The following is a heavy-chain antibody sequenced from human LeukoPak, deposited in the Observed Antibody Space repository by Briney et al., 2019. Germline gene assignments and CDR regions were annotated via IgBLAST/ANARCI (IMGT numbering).Heavy chain of an antibody. J-gene: IGHJ6*03. CDR2: ISYDGSNK. Sequence: PGGSLRLSCAASGFTFSSYGMHWVRQAPGKGLEWVAVISYDGSNKYYADSVKGRFTISRDNSKNTLYLQMNSLRAEDTAVYYCAKEALSSTSCIGLCYYYYMDVWGKGTTVTVSS. CDR3: AKEALSSTSCIGLCYYYYMDV. CDR1: GFTFSSYG. D-gene: IGHD2-2*01. V-gene: IGHV3-30*18.